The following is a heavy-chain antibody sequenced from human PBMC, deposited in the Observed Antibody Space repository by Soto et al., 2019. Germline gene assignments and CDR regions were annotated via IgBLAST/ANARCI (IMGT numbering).Heavy chain of an antibody. V-gene: IGHV4-59*01. CDR2: IYYSGST. CDR1: GGSISSYY. CDR3: ARDRGDGYLDY. J-gene: IGHJ4*02. Sequence: PSETLSLTCTVSGGSISSYYWSWIRQPPGKGLEWIGYIYYSGSTNYNPSLKSRVTISVDTSKNQFSLKLSSVTAADTAVYYCARDRGDGYLDYWGQGTLVTVS.